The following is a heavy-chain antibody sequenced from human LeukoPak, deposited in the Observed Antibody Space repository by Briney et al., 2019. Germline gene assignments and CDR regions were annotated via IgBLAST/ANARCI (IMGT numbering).Heavy chain of an antibody. Sequence: ASVKVSCKASGYTFTNYGISWVRQAPGQGPEWMGWISPYNGNTNYAQKLQGRVTMTTDTSTSTACMELKSLRSDDTAVYYCASNRLRREWGGYWGQGTLVTVSS. CDR2: ISPYNGNT. CDR1: GYTFTNYG. V-gene: IGHV1-18*01. J-gene: IGHJ4*02. D-gene: IGHD5-12*01. CDR3: ASNRLRREWGGY.